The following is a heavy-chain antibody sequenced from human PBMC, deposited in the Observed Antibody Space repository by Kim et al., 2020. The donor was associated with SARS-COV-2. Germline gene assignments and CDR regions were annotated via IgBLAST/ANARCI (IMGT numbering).Heavy chain of an antibody. J-gene: IGHJ6*02. Sequence: SETLSLTCAVYGGSFSGYYWTWIRQPPGKGLEWIGEINHSGSTSYNPSLQSRVTISVDASKNQFSLTLSSMTAADTAVYYCARGSEGIALIVVVKPFYYYARDVWGQGTTVTVSS. CDR2: INHSGST. CDR1: GGSFSGYY. V-gene: IGHV4-34*01. CDR3: ARGSEGIALIVVVKPFYYYARDV. D-gene: IGHD3-22*01.